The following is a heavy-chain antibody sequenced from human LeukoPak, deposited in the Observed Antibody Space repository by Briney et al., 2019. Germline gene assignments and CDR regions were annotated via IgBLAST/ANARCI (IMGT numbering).Heavy chain of an antibody. Sequence: SGGSLRLSCAASGFTFSSYSMNWVRQAPGKGLEWVSSISSSSSYIYYADSVKGRFTISRDNAKNSLYLQMNSLRAEDTAVYYCARDPKRAVAGMLAFQHWGQGTLVTVSS. CDR1: GFTFSSYS. D-gene: IGHD6-19*01. CDR3: ARDPKRAVAGMLAFQH. J-gene: IGHJ1*01. V-gene: IGHV3-21*01. CDR2: ISSSSSYI.